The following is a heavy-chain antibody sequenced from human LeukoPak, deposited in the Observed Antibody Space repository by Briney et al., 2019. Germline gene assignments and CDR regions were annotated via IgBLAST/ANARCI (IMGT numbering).Heavy chain of an antibody. V-gene: IGHV4-34*01. D-gene: IGHD1-26*01. Sequence: PSETLSLTCAVYGGSFSGYYWSWIRQPPGKGLEWIGEINHSGSTNYNPSLKSRVTISVDTSKNQFSLKLSSVTAADTAVYYATIRAVVGHYYYCMDVWGKGTTVTVSS. CDR3: TIRAVVGHYYYCMDV. CDR2: INHSGST. CDR1: GGSFSGYY. J-gene: IGHJ6*03.